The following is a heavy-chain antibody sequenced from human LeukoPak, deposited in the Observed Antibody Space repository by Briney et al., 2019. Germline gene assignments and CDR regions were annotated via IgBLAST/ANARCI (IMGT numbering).Heavy chain of an antibody. CDR2: MNPNSGNT. V-gene: IGHV1-8*01. Sequence: ASVKVSFKASGYTFTSYDNNWVRQPTGQGLEWMGWMNPNSGNTGYAQKFHDRVTMTRNSSITTAYMQLSSLRSEDTAVDYCARRHGRCSDGSCYYPDYWGQGTLVTVSS. CDR3: ARRHGRCSDGSCYYPDY. CDR1: GYTFTSYD. D-gene: IGHD2-15*01. J-gene: IGHJ4*02.